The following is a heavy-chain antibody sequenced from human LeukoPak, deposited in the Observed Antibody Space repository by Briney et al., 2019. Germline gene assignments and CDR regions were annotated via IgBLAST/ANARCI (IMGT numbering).Heavy chain of an antibody. CDR2: SNSDGSSI. CDR3: ARDWSFDY. J-gene: IGHJ4*02. D-gene: IGHD2-8*02. CDR1: GFTISDYW. Sequence: GGSLRLSCAASGFTISDYWMHWVRQAPGKGLVWVSRSNSDGSSISYADSVKGRFTISRDIAKNTLYLQVNSLRDEDTGVYYCARDWSFDYWGQGTLVTVSS. V-gene: IGHV3-74*01.